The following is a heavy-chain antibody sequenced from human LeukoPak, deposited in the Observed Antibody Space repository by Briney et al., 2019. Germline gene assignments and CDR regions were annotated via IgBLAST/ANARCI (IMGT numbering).Heavy chain of an antibody. V-gene: IGHV3-74*01. CDR1: GFTFSNYW. J-gene: IGHJ5*02. CDR2: INGDGSRT. CDR3: ASSGWYNWFDP. Sequence: PGGSLRLSCVASGFTFSNYWMHWVRQAPGKGLVWVSRINGDGSRTNYADSVKGRFTISRDNANNTFYLQMNSLRGEDTAVYYCASSGWYNWFDPWGQGTLVTVSS. D-gene: IGHD6-19*01.